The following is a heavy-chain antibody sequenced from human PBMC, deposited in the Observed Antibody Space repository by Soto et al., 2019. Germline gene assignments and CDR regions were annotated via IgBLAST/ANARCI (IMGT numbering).Heavy chain of an antibody. Sequence: QITLKESGPTLVKPTQTLTLTCTFSGFSLSTSGVGVGWIRQPPGKALEWLALIYWDDDKRYSPSLKSRLTITKDTSKNQVVLTMTNMDPVDTATYYCAHRQGDYGVLRDWFDPWGQGTLVTVSS. D-gene: IGHD4-17*01. CDR2: IYWDDDK. J-gene: IGHJ5*02. CDR3: AHRQGDYGVLRDWFDP. CDR1: GFSLSTSGVG. V-gene: IGHV2-5*02.